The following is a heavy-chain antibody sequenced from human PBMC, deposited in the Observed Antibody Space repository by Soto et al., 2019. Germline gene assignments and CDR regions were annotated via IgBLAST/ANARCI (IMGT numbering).Heavy chain of an antibody. Sequence: KASETLSLTCTVSGRSMSGYYWSWVRQPPGKGLEWIGEIYHSGSTNYNPSLKSRVTISVDKSKNQFSLKLSSVTAADTAVYYCATKRAVAQGGRHQPYFDYWGQGTLVTVSS. CDR3: ATKRAVAQGGRHQPYFDY. CDR2: IYHSGST. V-gene: IGHV4-4*02. CDR1: GRSMSGYY. D-gene: IGHD6-19*01. J-gene: IGHJ4*02.